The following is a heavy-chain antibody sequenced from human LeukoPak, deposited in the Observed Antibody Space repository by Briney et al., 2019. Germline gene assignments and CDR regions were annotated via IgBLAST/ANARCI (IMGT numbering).Heavy chain of an antibody. CDR1: GYSFTSYW. CDR2: IYPGDSDT. V-gene: IGHV5-51*01. CDR3: ARPYYYDSSGSPPGAFDI. J-gene: IGHJ3*02. D-gene: IGHD3-22*01. Sequence: GESLKISCKGSGYSFTSYWIGWVRQMPGKGLEWMGIIYPGDSDTTYSPSFQGQVTISADKSISTAYLQWSSLKASDTAMYYCARPYYYDSSGSPPGAFDIWGQGTMVTVSS.